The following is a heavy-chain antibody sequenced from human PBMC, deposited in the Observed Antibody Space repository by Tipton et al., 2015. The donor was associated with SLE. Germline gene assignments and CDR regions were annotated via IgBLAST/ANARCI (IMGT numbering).Heavy chain of an antibody. CDR1: GGSITNYY. J-gene: IGHJ4*02. V-gene: IGHV4-59*01. D-gene: IGHD1-14*01. CDR2: VHDSVMV. CDR3: VRDPALAETGTYFDR. Sequence: TLSLTCTVSGGSITNYYWTWIRQPPGRGLEYIGYVHDSVMVNYNPSLKSRVTISADTSRNQFSLTLTSVTAADTAKYYCVRDPALAETGTYFDRWGQGILVSVPS.